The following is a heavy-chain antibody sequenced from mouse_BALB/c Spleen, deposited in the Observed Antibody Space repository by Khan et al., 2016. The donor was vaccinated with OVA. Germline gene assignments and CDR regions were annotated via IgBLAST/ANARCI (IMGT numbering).Heavy chain of an antibody. Sequence: ELSQPGASVKMSCQASGYNFLNFWILWVKQSPGQGLKWIGYINPSTAYTMYNLYFKDKATLTADKSSRTSYMKLSSLKSDDSAVYYCARRGLRWDFDNWGQGTTLTVSS. J-gene: IGHJ2*01. CDR2: INPSTAYT. V-gene: IGHV1-7*01. CDR1: GYNFLNFW. CDR3: ARRGLRWDFDN. D-gene: IGHD1-1*01.